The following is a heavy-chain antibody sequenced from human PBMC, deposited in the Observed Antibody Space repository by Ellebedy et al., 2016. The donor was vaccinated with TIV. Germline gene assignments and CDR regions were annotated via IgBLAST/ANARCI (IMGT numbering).Heavy chain of an antibody. V-gene: IGHV4-59*01. D-gene: IGHD4-17*01. CDR3: ARIYGDYRAGGLDV. Sequence: SETLSLTXTVSGGSISSYYWSWIRQPPGKGLEWIGYIYYSGSTNYNPSLKSRVTISVDTSKNQFSLKLSSVTAADTAVYYCARIYGDYRAGGLDVWGQGTTVTVSS. CDR1: GGSISSYY. J-gene: IGHJ6*02. CDR2: IYYSGST.